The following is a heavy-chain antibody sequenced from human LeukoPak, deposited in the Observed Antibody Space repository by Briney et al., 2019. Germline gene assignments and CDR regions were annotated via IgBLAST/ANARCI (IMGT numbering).Heavy chain of an antibody. CDR2: INHSGST. CDR1: GGSFSGYY. D-gene: IGHD3-9*01. J-gene: IGHJ4*02. Sequence: SETLSLTCAVYGGSFSGYYWSWIRQPPGKGLEWIGEINHSGSTNYNPSLKSRVTISVDTSKNQFPLKLSSVTAADTAVYYCARATRVLRYFDWLTSFDYWGQGTLVTVSP. V-gene: IGHV4-34*01. CDR3: ARATRVLRYFDWLTSFDY.